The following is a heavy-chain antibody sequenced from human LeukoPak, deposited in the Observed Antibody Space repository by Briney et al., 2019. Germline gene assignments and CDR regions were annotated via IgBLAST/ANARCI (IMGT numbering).Heavy chain of an antibody. Sequence: PSETLSLTCTVSGGSISSSSYYWGWIRQPPGKGLEWIGSIYYSGSTYYNPSLKSRVTISVDTSKNQFSLKLSSVTAADTAVYYCARGSGSGYYGDYWGQGTLVTVSS. J-gene: IGHJ4*02. CDR2: IYYSGST. D-gene: IGHD3-22*01. V-gene: IGHV4-39*01. CDR1: GGSISSSSYY. CDR3: ARGSGSGYYGDY.